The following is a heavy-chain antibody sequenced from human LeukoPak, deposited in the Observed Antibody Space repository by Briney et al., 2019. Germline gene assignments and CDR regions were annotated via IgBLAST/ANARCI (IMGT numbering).Heavy chain of an antibody. D-gene: IGHD6-13*01. CDR3: ANDRTGYSSSWYRFDY. CDR2: IWYDGSNK. V-gene: IGHV3-33*06. J-gene: IGHJ4*02. Sequence: PGGSLRLSCAASGFTFSSYGMHWVRQAPGKGLEWVAVIWYDGSNKYYADSVTGRFTISRDNSKNTLYLQMNSLRAEDTAVYYFANDRTGYSSSWYRFDYWGQGTLVTVSS. CDR1: GFTFSSYG.